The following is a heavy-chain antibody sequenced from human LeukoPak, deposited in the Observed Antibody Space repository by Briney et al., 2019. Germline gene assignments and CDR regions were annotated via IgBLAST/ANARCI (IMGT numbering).Heavy chain of an antibody. CDR2: IYYSGST. CDR3: ARHPGGWYPDS. J-gene: IGHJ4*02. CDR1: GGSISSGGYY. Sequence: SETLSLTCTVSGGSISSGGYYWSWIRQHPGKGQEWIGYIYYSGSTYYNPSLKSRVTISVDTSKNQFSLNLSSVTAADTAVYFCARHPGGWYPDSWGQGTLVTVSS. V-gene: IGHV4-31*03. D-gene: IGHD6-19*01.